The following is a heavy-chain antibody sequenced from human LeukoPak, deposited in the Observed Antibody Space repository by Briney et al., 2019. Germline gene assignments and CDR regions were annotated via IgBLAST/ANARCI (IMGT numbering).Heavy chain of an antibody. V-gene: IGHV4-59*01. CDR2: IYYSRST. CDR3: AKTGGGSDPY. J-gene: IGHJ4*02. CDR1: GGSISSYY. Sequence: SETLSLTCTVSGGSISSYYWSWIRQPPGKGLEWIGYIYYSRSTNYNPSLKSRVTISVDTSKNQFSLKLSSVTAADTAVYYCAKTGGGSDPYWGQGTLVTVSS. D-gene: IGHD2-15*01.